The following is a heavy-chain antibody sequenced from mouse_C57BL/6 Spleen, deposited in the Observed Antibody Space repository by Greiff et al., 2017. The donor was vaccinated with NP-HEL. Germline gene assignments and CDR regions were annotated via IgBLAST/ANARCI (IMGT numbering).Heavy chain of an antibody. J-gene: IGHJ3*01. CDR1: GFTFSDYG. Sequence: EVKLVESGGGLVKPGGSLKLSCAASGFTFSDYGMHWVRQAPEKGLEWVAYISSGSSTIYYADTVKGRFTISRDNAKNTLFLQMTSLRSEDTAMYYCARGATVVAPPFAYWGQGTLVTVSA. D-gene: IGHD1-1*01. V-gene: IGHV5-17*01. CDR2: ISSGSSTI. CDR3: ARGATVVAPPFAY.